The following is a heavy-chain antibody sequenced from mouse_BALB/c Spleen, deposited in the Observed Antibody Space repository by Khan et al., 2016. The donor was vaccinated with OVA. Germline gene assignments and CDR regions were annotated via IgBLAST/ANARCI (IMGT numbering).Heavy chain of an antibody. D-gene: IGHD1-3*01. CDR1: GFNIKDTY. J-gene: IGHJ2*01. V-gene: IGHV14-3*02. Sequence: VQLKESGAELVKPGASVKLSCTASGFNIKDTYMHWVKQRPEQGLEWIGRIDPANGNTKYDPKFQGKANITADPSSNTAYLQLSSLTSEDTAVYYCARIKAWGQGTTLTVSS. CDR2: IDPANGNT. CDR3: ARIKA.